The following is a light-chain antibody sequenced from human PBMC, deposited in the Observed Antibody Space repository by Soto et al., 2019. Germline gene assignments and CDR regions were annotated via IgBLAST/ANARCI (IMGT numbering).Light chain of an antibody. CDR1: QSVSSN. CDR3: QQYNDWPLT. V-gene: IGKV3-15*01. J-gene: IGKJ1*01. CDR2: GAF. Sequence: EIVMTQSPLTLSVYPGERATLSCRASQSVSSNLAWYQQKPGQAPSLLIYGAFTRATGIPARFSGTGSGTEFTLTISSLQSEDFALYYCQQYNDWPLTFGQGTKVDIK.